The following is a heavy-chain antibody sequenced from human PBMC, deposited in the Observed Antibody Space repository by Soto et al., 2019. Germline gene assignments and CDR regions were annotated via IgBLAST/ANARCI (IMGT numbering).Heavy chain of an antibody. CDR3: LRDSLGTMIHFDT. CDR2: IRQDGNEK. J-gene: IGHJ5*02. Sequence: GWSLRLSCAAYGFTFSSYWMSWVRQAPGKGLEWVATIRQDGNEKYYVDSVKGRFTISRDNTKNSLFLQMNNLRAEDTAVYNFLRDSLGTMIHFDTWGQGPLVTDSS. D-gene: IGHD3-22*01. V-gene: IGHV3-7*01. CDR1: GFTFSSYW.